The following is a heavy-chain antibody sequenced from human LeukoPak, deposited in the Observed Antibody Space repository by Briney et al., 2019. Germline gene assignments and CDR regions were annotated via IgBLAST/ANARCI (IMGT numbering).Heavy chain of an antibody. D-gene: IGHD6-13*01. V-gene: IGHV3-30-3*01. J-gene: IGHJ4*02. CDR3: ARGDSSWDYFDY. CDR2: ISYDGSNK. Sequence: PGRSLRPSCAASGFTFSNYAMHWVRQAPGKGLEWVAVISYDGSNKYYADSVKGRFTISRDNSKNTLCLQMNSLRTEDTAVYYCARGDSSWDYFDYWGQGTLVTVSS. CDR1: GFTFSNYA.